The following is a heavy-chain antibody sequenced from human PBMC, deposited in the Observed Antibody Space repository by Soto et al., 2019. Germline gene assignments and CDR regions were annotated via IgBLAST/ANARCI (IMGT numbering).Heavy chain of an antibody. D-gene: IGHD6-6*01. Sequence: ASVKVSCKASGYTFTSYGISWVRQAPGQGLEWTGWISAYNGSTNYAQKLQGRVTMTTDTSTSTAYMELRSLRSDDTAVYYCARVRGSSSSNYYYYYGMDVWGQGTTVTVSS. CDR3: ARVRGSSSSNYYYYYGMDV. CDR1: GYTFTSYG. CDR2: ISAYNGST. J-gene: IGHJ6*02. V-gene: IGHV1-18*01.